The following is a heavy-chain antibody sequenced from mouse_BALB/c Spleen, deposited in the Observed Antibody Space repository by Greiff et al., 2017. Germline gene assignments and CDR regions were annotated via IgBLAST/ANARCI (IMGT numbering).Heavy chain of an antibody. CDR1: GYSITSDYA. V-gene: IGHV3-2*02. J-gene: IGHJ4*01. CDR2: ISYSGST. Sequence: EVQLQESGPGLVKPSQSLSLTCTVTGYSITSDYAWNWIRQFPGNKLEWMGYISYSGSTSYNPSLKSRISITRDTSKNQFFLQLNSVTTEDTATYYCAVRRNYYAMDYWGQGTSVTVSS. CDR3: AVRRNYYAMDY. D-gene: IGHD2-14*01.